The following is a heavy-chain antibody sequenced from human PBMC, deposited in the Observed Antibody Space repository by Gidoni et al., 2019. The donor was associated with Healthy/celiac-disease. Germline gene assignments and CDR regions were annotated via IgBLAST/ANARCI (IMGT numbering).Heavy chain of an antibody. CDR1: GFTVSSNY. CDR2: IYSGGST. CDR3: ARAGGYSGYDQFDY. D-gene: IGHD5-12*01. Sequence: EVQLVESGGGLVQPGGSLRLSCAASGFTVSSNYMSWVRQAPGKGLEWVSVIYSGGSTYYADSVKGRFTISRDNSKNTLYLQMNSLRAEETAVYYCARAGGYSGYDQFDYWGQGTLVTVSS. J-gene: IGHJ4*02. V-gene: IGHV3-66*02.